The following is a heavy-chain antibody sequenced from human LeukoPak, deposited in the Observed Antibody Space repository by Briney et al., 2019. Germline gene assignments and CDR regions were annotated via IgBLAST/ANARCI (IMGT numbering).Heavy chain of an antibody. CDR2: INRDGSAK. D-gene: IGHD2-21*01. V-gene: IGHV3-7*01. CDR3: ARDCETNCGHDPPDY. CDR1: GFFFSRYW. Sequence: GGSLRLSCAASGFFFSRYWMSWVRQTPGKGLEWVANINRDGSAKYYVDSVKGRFTIYRDDAKTSLYLQMNSLRAEDTAVYYCARDCETNCGHDPPDYWGQGTLVTVSS. J-gene: IGHJ4*02.